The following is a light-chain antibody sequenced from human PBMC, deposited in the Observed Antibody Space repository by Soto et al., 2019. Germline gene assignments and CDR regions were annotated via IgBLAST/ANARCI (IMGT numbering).Light chain of an antibody. V-gene: IGKV4-1*01. CDR1: QSLLYSSNNKNY. CDR3: QQYYSTPT. J-gene: IGKJ1*01. Sequence: DIVMTQSPDSLAVSLGERATINCKSNQSLLYSSNNKNYLTWYQQKPGQPPKLLISWASTRESGVPDRFSGSVSGTDFTLTISSLQAEDVAVYYCQQYYSTPTFGQGTKVEIK. CDR2: WAS.